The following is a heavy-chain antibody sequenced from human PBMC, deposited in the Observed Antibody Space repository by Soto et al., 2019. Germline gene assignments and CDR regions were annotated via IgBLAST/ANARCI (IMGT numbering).Heavy chain of an antibody. CDR3: ARDMTTHDY. J-gene: IGHJ4*02. CDR2: LGTIGA. Sequence: EVQLLESGGGLVQPGGSLRLSCVGSGFTFSAHAITWVRQAPGKGLVWVSTLGTIGAFYADSVKGRFTISRDNSKNTVNLQMNSLRGEDTAIYYCARDMTTHDYWGQGTVVTVSS. CDR1: GFTFSAHA. V-gene: IGHV3-23*01. D-gene: IGHD3-16*01.